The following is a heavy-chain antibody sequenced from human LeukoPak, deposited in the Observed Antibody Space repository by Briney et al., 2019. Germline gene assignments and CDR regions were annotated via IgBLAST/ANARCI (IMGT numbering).Heavy chain of an antibody. CDR1: GASMRTYY. Sequence: SEALSLTCTVSGASMRTYYWSWIRQPPGEGLEWIGFIYHSGSTDYNPSLKSRGTISVDTSKNQFSLKLSSVTAADTAVYYCARTNYYGSGSYYPDLWGQGTLVTVSS. D-gene: IGHD3-10*01. V-gene: IGHV4-59*08. CDR3: ARTNYYGSGSYYPDL. CDR2: IYHSGST. J-gene: IGHJ5*02.